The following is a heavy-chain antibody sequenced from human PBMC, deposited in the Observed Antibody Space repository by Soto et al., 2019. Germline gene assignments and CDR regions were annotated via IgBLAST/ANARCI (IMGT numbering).Heavy chain of an antibody. CDR1: GGSISSGGYY. Sequence: KSSETLSLTCTVSGGSISSGGYYWSWIRQHPGKGLEWIGYIYYSGSTYYNPSLKSRVTISVDTSKNQFSLKLSSVTAADTAVYYCARAGIVATTCWFDPWAQRTLVTVSS. CDR2: IYYSGST. D-gene: IGHD5-12*01. CDR3: ARAGIVATTCWFDP. J-gene: IGHJ5*02. V-gene: IGHV4-31*03.